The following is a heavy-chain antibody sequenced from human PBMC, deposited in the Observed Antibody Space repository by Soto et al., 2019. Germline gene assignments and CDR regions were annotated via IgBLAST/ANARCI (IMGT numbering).Heavy chain of an antibody. CDR1: GGSFSGYY. D-gene: IGHD6-6*01. J-gene: IGHJ5*02. CDR3: ARGYRIAARTRHEYNWFDP. V-gene: IGHV4-34*01. CDR2: INHSGST. Sequence: KPSETLSLTCAVYGGSFSGYYWSWIRQPPGKGLEWIGEINHSGSTNYNPSLKSRVTISVDTSKNQFSLKLSSVTAADTAVYYCARGYRIAARTRHEYNWFDPWGQGTLVTVSS.